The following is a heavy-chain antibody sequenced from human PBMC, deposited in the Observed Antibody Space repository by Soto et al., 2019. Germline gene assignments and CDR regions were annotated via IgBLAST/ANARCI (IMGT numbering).Heavy chain of an antibody. CDR3: AHRRGGYGVVTPFNY. D-gene: IGHD3-3*01. CDR1: GFSLRTSGVG. J-gene: IGHJ4*02. CDR2: IYGDDDR. Sequence: SGPTLVNPTQTLTLTCTFSGFSLRTSGVGVGWIRQPPGKALEWLALIYGDDDRRYSPSLKDRLTITKDTSKSQVVLTMTNVDYAHTGTYYSAHRRGGYGVVTPFNYWGQGTSVTVSS. V-gene: IGHV2-5*02.